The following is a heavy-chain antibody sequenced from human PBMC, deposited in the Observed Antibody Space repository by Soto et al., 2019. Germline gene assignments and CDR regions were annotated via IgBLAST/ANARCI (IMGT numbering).Heavy chain of an antibody. J-gene: IGHJ4*02. CDR1: GYTFTDYW. CDR3: ARLVVAYYFDY. CDR2: IYPGDSDT. D-gene: IGHD2-21*01. Sequence: GESLKISCKGSGYTFTDYWIGWVRQLPGKGLEWMGIIYPGDSDTRYSPSFQGQVTISADKSISTAYLQWSSLKASDTAMYYCARLVVAYYFDYWGQGTLVTVSS. V-gene: IGHV5-51*01.